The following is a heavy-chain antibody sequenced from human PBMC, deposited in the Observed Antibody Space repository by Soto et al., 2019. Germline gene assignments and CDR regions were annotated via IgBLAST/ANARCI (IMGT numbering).Heavy chain of an antibody. Sequence: SETLSLTCAVSGGSISSGGYSWGWIRQPPGKGLEWIGYIYHSGSTYYNPSLKSRVTISVDRSKNQFSLKLSSVTAADTAVYYCARAGDDFWSGYYGFYFDYWGQGTLVTVSS. CDR2: IYHSGST. V-gene: IGHV4-30-2*01. D-gene: IGHD3-3*01. CDR1: GGSISSGGYS. CDR3: ARAGDDFWSGYYGFYFDY. J-gene: IGHJ4*02.